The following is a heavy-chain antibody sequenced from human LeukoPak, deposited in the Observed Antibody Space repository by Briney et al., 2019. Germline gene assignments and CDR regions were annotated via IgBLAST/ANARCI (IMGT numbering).Heavy chain of an antibody. CDR1: GFTFSNAW. CDR3: ARDLVGGLWFGDLGCFDY. J-gene: IGHJ4*02. CDR2: ISYDGSNK. Sequence: GGSLRLSCAASGFTFSNAWMSWVRQAPGKGLEWVAVISYDGSNKYYADSVKGRFTISRDNSKNTLYLQMNSLRAEDTAVYYCARDLVGGLWFGDLGCFDYWGQGTLVTVSS. D-gene: IGHD3-10*01. V-gene: IGHV3-30-3*01.